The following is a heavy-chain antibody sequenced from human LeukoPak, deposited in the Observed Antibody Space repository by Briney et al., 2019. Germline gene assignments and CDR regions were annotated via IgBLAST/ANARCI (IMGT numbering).Heavy chain of an antibody. CDR1: GGSISSYY. D-gene: IGHD2-2*01. Sequence: SETLSLTCTVSGGSISSYYLSWIRQPPGKGLEWIGYIYYSGSTNYNPSLKSRVTISVDTSKNQFSLKLGSVTAADTAVYYCAREGYDSQVDYWGQGTLVTVSS. CDR3: AREGYDSQVDY. J-gene: IGHJ4*02. CDR2: IYYSGST. V-gene: IGHV4-59*01.